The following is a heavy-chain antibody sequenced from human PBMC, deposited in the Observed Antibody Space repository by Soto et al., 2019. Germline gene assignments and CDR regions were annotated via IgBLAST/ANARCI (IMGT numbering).Heavy chain of an antibody. CDR1: GFTFSSYS. V-gene: IGHV3-21*01. D-gene: IGHD1-26*01. Sequence: SLRLSCAASGFTFSSYSMNWVRQAPGKGLEWVSSISSSSSYIYYADSVKGRFTISRDNAKNSLYLQMNSLRAEDTAVYYCAIDGSQWELLANWFDPWGQGTLVTVSS. J-gene: IGHJ5*02. CDR3: AIDGSQWELLANWFDP. CDR2: ISSSSSYI.